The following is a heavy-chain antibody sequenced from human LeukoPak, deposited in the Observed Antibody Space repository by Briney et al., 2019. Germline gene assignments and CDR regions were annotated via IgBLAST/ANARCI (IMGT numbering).Heavy chain of an antibody. J-gene: IGHJ5*02. CDR2: IYYSGST. D-gene: IGHD2-2*01. CDR3: ARAHIVVVPAAMEVNWFDP. Sequence: SGTLSLTCTVSGGSISSSSYYWGWLRQPPGKGLEWIGSIYYSGSTYYHPSLKSRVTISVDTSKNQFSLKLSSVTAADTAVYYCARAHIVVVPAAMEVNWFDPWGQGTLVTVSS. V-gene: IGHV4-39*01. CDR1: GGSISSSSYY.